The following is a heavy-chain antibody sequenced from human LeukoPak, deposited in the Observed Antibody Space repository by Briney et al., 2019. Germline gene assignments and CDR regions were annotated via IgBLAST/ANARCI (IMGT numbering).Heavy chain of an antibody. V-gene: IGHV4-4*02. CDR3: TRGGTDALSY. CDR2: VYHSGSA. Sequence: SETLSLTCAVSGDSISSSHWWRWVRQPPGTGLEWIGEVYHSGSANYNPSLKSRVTMSADMSRNQFSLKLTSVTAADTAVYYCTRGGTDALSYWGQGTLVTVSS. CDR1: GDSISSSHW. D-gene: IGHD3-16*01. J-gene: IGHJ4*02.